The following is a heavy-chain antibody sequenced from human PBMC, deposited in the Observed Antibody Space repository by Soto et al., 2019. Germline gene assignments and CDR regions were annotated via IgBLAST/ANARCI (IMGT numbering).Heavy chain of an antibody. CDR3: ARDQIDSSSSGNYYYYGMDV. J-gene: IGHJ6*02. Sequence: LRLSCAASGFTFSSYWMSWVRQAPGKGLEWVANIKQDGSEKYYVDSVKGRFTISRDNAKNSLYLQMNSLRAEDTAVYYCARDQIDSSSSGNYYYYGMDVWGQGTTVTVS. CDR2: IKQDGSEK. D-gene: IGHD6-6*01. V-gene: IGHV3-7*03. CDR1: GFTFSSYW.